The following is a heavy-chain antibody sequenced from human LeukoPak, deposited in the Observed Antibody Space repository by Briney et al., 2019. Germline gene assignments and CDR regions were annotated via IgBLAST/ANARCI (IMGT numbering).Heavy chain of an antibody. Sequence: SETLSLTCTVSGGSISSYYWSWIRQPAGKGLEWIGRIYTSGSTNYNPSLKSRATMSVDTSKNQFSLKLSSVTAADTAVYYCARDKITFNWFDPWGQGTLVAVSS. V-gene: IGHV4-4*07. CDR3: ARDKITFNWFDP. J-gene: IGHJ5*02. D-gene: IGHD1-14*01. CDR1: GGSISSYY. CDR2: IYTSGST.